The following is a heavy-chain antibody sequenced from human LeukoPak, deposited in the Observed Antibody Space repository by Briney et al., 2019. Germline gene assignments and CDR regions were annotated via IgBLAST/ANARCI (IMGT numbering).Heavy chain of an antibody. CDR3: AKGTAQWELYDY. D-gene: IGHD1-26*01. V-gene: IGHV3-23*05. CDR2: IVEGGSVT. J-gene: IGHJ4*02. Sequence: PGGSLRLSCVASGVTLSNYAMSWVRQAPGKGLEWVSAIVEGGSVTFYTDSVKGRFAISRDNSRNTLYLQMNSLRAEDTALYYCAKGTAQWELYDYWGQGTLVTVSS. CDR1: GVTLSNYA.